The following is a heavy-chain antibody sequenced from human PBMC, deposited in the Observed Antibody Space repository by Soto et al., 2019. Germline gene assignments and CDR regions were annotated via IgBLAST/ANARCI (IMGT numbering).Heavy chain of an antibody. V-gene: IGHV5-51*04. Sequence: EVQLVQSGAEVKKPGESLKISCKGSGYSFISYWIGWVRQMPGKGLEWMGIIYPGDSDTRYGPSFQGQVTISADKPISSGDLQWSSLKASDTAMYYGAGPRVAVTSDAFEIWGQGTMVTVSS. D-gene: IGHD6-19*01. J-gene: IGHJ3*02. CDR2: IYPGDSDT. CDR3: AGPRVAVTSDAFEI. CDR1: GYSFISYW.